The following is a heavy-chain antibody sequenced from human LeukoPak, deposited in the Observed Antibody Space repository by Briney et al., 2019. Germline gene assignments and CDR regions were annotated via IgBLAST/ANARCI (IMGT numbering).Heavy chain of an antibody. CDR1: GGSISSGAYY. D-gene: IGHD3-22*01. CDR3: ARQATPPYESSGSYLEDSWYFDL. J-gene: IGHJ2*01. Sequence: SQTLSLTCSVSGGSISSGAYYWTWIRQHPGKGLEWIGYSYYTGNTYYNPSLRSRATISVDTSKNQFSLKLSSVTAADTAVYYCARQATPPYESSGSYLEDSWYFDLWGRGTLVTVSS. V-gene: IGHV4-30-4*08. CDR2: SYYTGNT.